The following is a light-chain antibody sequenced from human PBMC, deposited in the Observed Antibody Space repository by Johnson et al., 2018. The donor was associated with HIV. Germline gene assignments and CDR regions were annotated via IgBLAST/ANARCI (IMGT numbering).Light chain of an antibody. Sequence: QSVLTQPPSVSAAPGQKVTISCSGSSCDIGNNYVSWYQQLPGTAPKLLIYENNKRPSGIPDRFSGSKSGTSATLGITGLQTGDEADYYCGTWDSSLSKVFGTGTKVTVL. CDR1: SCDIGNNY. J-gene: IGLJ1*01. CDR3: GTWDSSLSKV. V-gene: IGLV1-51*02. CDR2: ENN.